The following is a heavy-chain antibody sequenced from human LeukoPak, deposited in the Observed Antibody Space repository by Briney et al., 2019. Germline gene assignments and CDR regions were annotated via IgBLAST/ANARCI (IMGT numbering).Heavy chain of an antibody. J-gene: IGHJ4*02. V-gene: IGHV1-18*01. CDR2: ISTYNGNL. Sequence: GASVKVSCKASGYTFTNYGISWVRQAPGQGLEWMGWISTYNGNLNYVQKLQGRVTMTRDTSTSTVYMELSSLRSDDTAVYYCARTAARRFDYWGQGTLVTVSS. CDR1: GYTFTNYG. CDR3: ARTAARRFDY. D-gene: IGHD6-6*01.